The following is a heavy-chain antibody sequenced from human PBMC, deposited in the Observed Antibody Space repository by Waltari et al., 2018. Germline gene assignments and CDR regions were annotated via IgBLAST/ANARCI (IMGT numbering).Heavy chain of an antibody. V-gene: IGHV3-23*01. Sequence: EVQLLESGGDLVQPGGSLTLSCAASGFTFHSYAMNWVRQAPGKGLEWFSAITSSSRSTYYADSVKGRFTISRDNSKNTAYLQMNSLRAGDTAIYYCAKGTAAFYYGMDVWGQGTTVTVSS. D-gene: IGHD3-16*01. CDR1: GFTFHSYA. J-gene: IGHJ6*02. CDR2: ITSSSRST. CDR3: AKGTAAFYYGMDV.